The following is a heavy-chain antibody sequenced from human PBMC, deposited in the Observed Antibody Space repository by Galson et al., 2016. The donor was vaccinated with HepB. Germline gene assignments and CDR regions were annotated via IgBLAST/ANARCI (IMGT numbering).Heavy chain of an antibody. J-gene: IGHJ4*02. CDR3: ARDLSHCTSGDCNGY. Sequence: KVSCKASGYTFTAYYLHWVRQAPGQGLEWMGWVDPNRGGTKYAQKFQGRVTMTRDSSTSSAHMELSGLGSDDTAVYYCARDLSHCTSGDCNGYWGQGTLVTVSS. CDR2: VDPNRGGT. D-gene: IGHD2-8*01. V-gene: IGHV1-2*02. CDR1: GYTFTAYY.